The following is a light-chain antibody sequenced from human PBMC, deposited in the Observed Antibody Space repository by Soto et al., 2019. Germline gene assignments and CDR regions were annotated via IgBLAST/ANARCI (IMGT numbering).Light chain of an antibody. Sequence: EIVLTQSPGTLSLSPGERATLSCRASQSVSSSDLAWYQQKPGQAPRLLIYGASSRATGIPDTFSGSGSGTAFTLTISRLEPEDFAVYYCQQYGSSPQGLTFGGGTKVEIK. V-gene: IGKV3-20*01. CDR2: GAS. J-gene: IGKJ4*01. CDR3: QQYGSSPQGLT. CDR1: QSVSSSD.